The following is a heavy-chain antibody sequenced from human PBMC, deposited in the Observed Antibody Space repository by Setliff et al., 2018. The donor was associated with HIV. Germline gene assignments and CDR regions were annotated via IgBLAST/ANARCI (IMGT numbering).Heavy chain of an antibody. V-gene: IGHV4-38-2*01. J-gene: IGHJ4*02. D-gene: IGHD1-26*01. CDR1: GHSISSGYY. CDR2: IHHSGTT. CDR3: ARVPHRVVGTTTLLYHFDY. Sequence: SETLSLTCAVSGHSISSGYYWAWIRQSPGKGLDWIGSIHHSGTTYYNPSLKSRVTISVDTTTNQVSLQVNSVTAVDTAVYYCARVPHRVVGTTTLLYHFDYWGLGTLVTVS.